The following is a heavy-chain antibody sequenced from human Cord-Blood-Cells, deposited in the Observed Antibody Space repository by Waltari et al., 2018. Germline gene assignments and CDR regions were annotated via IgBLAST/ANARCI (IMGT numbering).Heavy chain of an antibody. J-gene: IGHJ6*03. Sequence: QVQLQQWGAGLLKPSETLSLTCAVDGGSFSGYYWSWIRQPPGKGLEWIGEINHSGSTNYNPSLKSRVTISVDTSKNQFSLKLSSVTAADTAVYYCARLVNSSSWYYYYYYMDVWGKGTTVTVSS. CDR2: INHSGST. V-gene: IGHV4-34*01. CDR1: GGSFSGYY. D-gene: IGHD6-13*01. CDR3: ARLVNSSSWYYYYYYMDV.